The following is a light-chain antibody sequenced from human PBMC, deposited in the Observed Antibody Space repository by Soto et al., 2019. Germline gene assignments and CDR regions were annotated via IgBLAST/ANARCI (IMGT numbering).Light chain of an antibody. CDR3: QQSYNSPLT. V-gene: IGKV1-39*01. CDR2: DAS. Sequence: DIQMTQSPSSLSASVGDRVTVSCRASQNIGTYLNWYQQKSGKAPEVLISDASNLQSGVPSRFSGRGSGTDFALTISSLQPEDSATYYRQQSYNSPLTLGGGTKVEI. J-gene: IGKJ4*01. CDR1: QNIGTY.